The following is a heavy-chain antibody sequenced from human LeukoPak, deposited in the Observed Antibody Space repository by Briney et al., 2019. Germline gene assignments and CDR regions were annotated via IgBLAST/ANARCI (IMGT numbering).Heavy chain of an antibody. CDR2: ISSSSYI. J-gene: IGHJ4*02. CDR1: GFTFSSYS. CDR3: ARDYSSTSWYTGRC. D-gene: IGHD2-2*02. V-gene: IGHV3-21*01. Sequence: GGSLRLSCAASGFTFSSYSMNWVRQAPGKGLEWVSSISSSSYIYYADSVKGRFTISRDNAKNSLYLQMNSLRAEDTAVYYCARDYSSTSWYTGRCWGQGTLVTVSS.